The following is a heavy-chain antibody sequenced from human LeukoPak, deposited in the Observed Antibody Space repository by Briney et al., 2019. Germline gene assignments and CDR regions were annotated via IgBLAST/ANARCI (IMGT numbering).Heavy chain of an antibody. D-gene: IGHD3-9*01. J-gene: IGHJ6*03. Sequence: KPSQTLSLTCTVSGGSMNNNNYYWGCIRQSPGKSLELIVSISYSGSPYYNPSLKSPVTMSVDTSKMQLALKVTSATAADTAVYYCARLLSYDVLTDNYYKYYMDVWGKGTTVIVSS. V-gene: IGHV4-39*01. CDR1: GGSMNNNNYY. CDR2: ISYSGSP. CDR3: ARLLSYDVLTDNYYKYYMDV.